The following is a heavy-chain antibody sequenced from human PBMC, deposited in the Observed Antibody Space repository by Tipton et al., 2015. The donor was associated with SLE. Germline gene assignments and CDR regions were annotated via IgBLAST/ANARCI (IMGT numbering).Heavy chain of an antibody. J-gene: IGHJ5*02. V-gene: IGHV4-59*13. CDR1: GASISSYY. D-gene: IGHD5-12*01. Sequence: TLSLTCTVSGASISSYYWSWIRQPPGKRLEWIGHVHSSGSTHYNPSLNSRVTISLDTSNNQFSLRLTSVTAADTAVYYCATSGYDSLSWFAPWGQGTPVTVSS. CDR3: ATSGYDSLSWFAP. CDR2: VHSSGST.